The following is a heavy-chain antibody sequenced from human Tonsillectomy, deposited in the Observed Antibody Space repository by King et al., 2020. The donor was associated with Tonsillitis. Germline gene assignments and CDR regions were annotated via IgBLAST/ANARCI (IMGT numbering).Heavy chain of an antibody. D-gene: IGHD1-1*01. CDR2: IHYSGST. J-gene: IGHJ4*02. Sequence: HLQLQESGPGLVKPSETLSLTCTVSGGSISSSSYYWGWIRQPPGKGLEWIGNIHYSGSTHYNSSLKSRVTIFVDTSKNQFALKLSSVTAADTAVYYCVRAPPVQLEGRHFDYWGQGTLVTVSS. CDR1: GGSISSSSYY. CDR3: VRAPPVQLEGRHFDY. V-gene: IGHV4-39*01.